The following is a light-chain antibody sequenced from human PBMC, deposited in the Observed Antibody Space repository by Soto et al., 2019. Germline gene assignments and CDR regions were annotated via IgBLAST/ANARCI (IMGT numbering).Light chain of an antibody. V-gene: IGKV3-20*01. Sequence: EIVLTQSPGTLSLTPGERATLSCRARQSVSSTFLAWYQQKPGQAPKVLTYGASTRATGIPDRFSGSGSGTDFTLTISRLEPEDFAMYYCQQYESSRTFGQGTKVEMK. CDR3: QQYESSRT. CDR1: QSVSSTF. CDR2: GAS. J-gene: IGKJ1*01.